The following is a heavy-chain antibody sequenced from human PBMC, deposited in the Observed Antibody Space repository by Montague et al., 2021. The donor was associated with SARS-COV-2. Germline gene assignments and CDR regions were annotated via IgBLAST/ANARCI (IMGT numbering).Heavy chain of an antibody. J-gene: IGHJ4*02. CDR1: GGSISSSSYY. Sequence: SETLSLTCTVSGGSISSSSYYWAWIRQPPGKGLERIGSIYYRGSTYYNPSLKSRVFISVDTSKNQLSLTLTSVTAADTAVYYCATQEDPSGWIPGPFDFWGQGTLLSVSP. V-gene: IGHV4-39*01. CDR3: ATQEDPSGWIPGPFDF. CDR2: IYYRGST. D-gene: IGHD6-19*01.